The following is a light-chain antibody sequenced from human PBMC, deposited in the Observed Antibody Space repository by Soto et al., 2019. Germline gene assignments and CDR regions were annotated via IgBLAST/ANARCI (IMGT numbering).Light chain of an antibody. CDR1: QSVSTN. V-gene: IGKV3-15*01. CDR2: AAS. J-gene: IGKJ1*01. CDR3: QQYNNWPRT. Sequence: EVLMTQSPATLSVSPGERATLSCGASQSVSTNLAWYQQKPGQAPRLLIYAASIRATNIPARFSGSGSGTEFTLTISSLQSEDFAVYFCQQYNNWPRTFGQGTKVEIK.